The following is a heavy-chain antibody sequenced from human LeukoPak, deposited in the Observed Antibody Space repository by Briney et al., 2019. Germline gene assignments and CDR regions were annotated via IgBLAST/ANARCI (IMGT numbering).Heavy chain of an antibody. CDR3: VGGLARGWGNWFDP. CDR1: GGSISSSSYY. Sequence: PSETLSLTCTVSGGSISSSSYYWGWIRQPPGKGLEWIGSIYYSGSTYYNPSLKSRVTISVDTSKNQFSLELSSVTAADTAVYYCVGGLARGWGNWFDPWGQGTLVTVSS. D-gene: IGHD2-15*01. J-gene: IGHJ5*02. V-gene: IGHV4-39*01. CDR2: IYYSGST.